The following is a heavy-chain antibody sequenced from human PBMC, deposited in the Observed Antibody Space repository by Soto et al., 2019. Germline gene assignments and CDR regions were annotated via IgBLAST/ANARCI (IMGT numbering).Heavy chain of an antibody. CDR3: AKDKNVLGAKGGFDY. Sequence: EEQLLESGGDLVQPGGSLRLSCVASGITFRSRAMSWVRQAPGEGLEWVSGISWNSGSIGYADSVKGRFTISRDNAKNSLYLQMNSLRAEDTALYYCAKDKNVLGAKGGFDYWGQGTLVTVSS. D-gene: IGHD1-26*01. CDR1: GITFRSRA. J-gene: IGHJ4*02. V-gene: IGHV3-9*01. CDR2: ISWNSGSI.